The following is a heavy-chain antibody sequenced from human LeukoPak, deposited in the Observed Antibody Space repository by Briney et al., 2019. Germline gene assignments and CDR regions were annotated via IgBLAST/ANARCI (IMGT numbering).Heavy chain of an antibody. CDR2: IYYSGRS. V-gene: IGHV4-30-2*01. CDR3: ARGYGDNSGAFDI. D-gene: IGHD4-23*01. J-gene: IGHJ3*02. Sequence: SETLSLTCTVSGGSIMVAAYSWSWIRQPPGKGLEWIGYIYYSGRSYYNPSLKSRVTISLDRSKNQFYLRLSSVTAADTAVYFCARGYGDNSGAFDIWGQGTLVTVSS. CDR1: GGSIMVAAYS.